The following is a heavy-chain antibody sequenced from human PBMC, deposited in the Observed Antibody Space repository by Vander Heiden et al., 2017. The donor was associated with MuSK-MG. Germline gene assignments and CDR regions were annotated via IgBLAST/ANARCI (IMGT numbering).Heavy chain of an antibody. V-gene: IGHV1-18*04. Sequence: VQLLQSAAVVKKPGASVKVSCKASGYTFTSYGSSWVRQAPGQGLEWMGSISVYDGNTNYAQKLQGRVTMTTDTSTSTAYMELRSLRSDDTAVYYCARGRGNSVYDSLSDYWGQGTLVTVSS. CDR3: ARGRGNSVYDSLSDY. CDR2: ISVYDGNT. CDR1: GYTFTSYG. J-gene: IGHJ4*02. D-gene: IGHD5-12*01.